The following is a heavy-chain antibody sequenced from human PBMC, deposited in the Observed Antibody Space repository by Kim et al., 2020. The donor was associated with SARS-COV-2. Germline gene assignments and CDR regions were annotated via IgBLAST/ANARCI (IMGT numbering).Heavy chain of an antibody. CDR3: AKGPDGSGGSCYPVCAFDI. D-gene: IGHD2-15*01. Sequence: GRFTSSRDNSKNTLYLQMNSLRAEDTAVYYCAKGPDGSGGSCYPVCAFDIWGQGTMVTVSS. V-gene: IGHV3-23*01. J-gene: IGHJ3*02.